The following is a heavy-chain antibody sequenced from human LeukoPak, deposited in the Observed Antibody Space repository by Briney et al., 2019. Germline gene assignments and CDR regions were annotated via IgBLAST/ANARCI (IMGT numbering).Heavy chain of an antibody. CDR1: GLHFSGTA. J-gene: IGHJ5*02. D-gene: IGHD6-19*01. CDR3: AKDGAQYSSGPECDP. Sequence: GGSLRLSCAASGLHFSGTAMSWVRQAPGKGLEWVSAISHDGMNAYYADSVKGRFTISRDNSKKTVSLEMSSLTAADTGVYYCAKDGAQYSSGPECDPRGQGALVSVSP. CDR2: ISHDGMNA. V-gene: IGHV3-23*01.